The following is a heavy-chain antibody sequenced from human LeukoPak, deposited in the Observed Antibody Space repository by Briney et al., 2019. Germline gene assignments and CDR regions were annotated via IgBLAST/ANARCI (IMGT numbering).Heavy chain of an antibody. J-gene: IGHJ4*02. CDR3: ARGDGFMIRD. D-gene: IGHD3-10*01. Sequence: GGSLRLSCAASGFTFSSYAMSWVRQAPGKGLEWVSLINSGGDTHSADSVKGRFTISRDNSKNTLYLQMNSLRVEDTAVYYCARGDGFMIRDWGQGTLVTVSS. V-gene: IGHV3-66*01. CDR1: GFTFSSYA. CDR2: INSGGDT.